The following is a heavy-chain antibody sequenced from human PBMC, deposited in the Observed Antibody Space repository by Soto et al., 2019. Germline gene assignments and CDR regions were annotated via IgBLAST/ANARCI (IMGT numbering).Heavy chain of an antibody. V-gene: IGHV4-39*02. Sequence: PSETLSLTCTVSGGSISSSSYYWGWIRQPPGKGLEWIGSIYYSGSTYYNPSLKSRVTISVDTSKNQFSLKLSSVTAADTAVYYCAREVGWPAPLDYYYGMDVWGQGTTVTVSS. CDR1: GGSISSSSYY. D-gene: IGHD1-26*01. CDR3: AREVGWPAPLDYYYGMDV. J-gene: IGHJ6*02. CDR2: IYYSGST.